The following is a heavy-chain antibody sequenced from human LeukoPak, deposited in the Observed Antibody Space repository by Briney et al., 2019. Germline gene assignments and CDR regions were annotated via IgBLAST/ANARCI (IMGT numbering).Heavy chain of an antibody. CDR1: GGSISSYY. V-gene: IGHV4-59*12. Sequence: SETLSLTCTVSGGSISSYYWSWLRQPPGKGLEYISYTHYSGATNYNPSLKSRVTISLDTSGNQFSLKLSSVTAADTAVYYCARGSAAAAGTAGYWGQGTLVTVSS. D-gene: IGHD6-13*01. CDR3: ARGSAAAAGTAGY. CDR2: THYSGAT. J-gene: IGHJ4*02.